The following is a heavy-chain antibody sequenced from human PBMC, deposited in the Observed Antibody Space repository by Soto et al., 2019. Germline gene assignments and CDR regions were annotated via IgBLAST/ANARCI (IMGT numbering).Heavy chain of an antibody. CDR3: ARVPLTYYYDSSGYFRHMDV. CDR2: IYYSGST. V-gene: IGHV4-31*03. J-gene: IGHJ6*02. Sequence: KPSETLSLTCTVSGGSISSGGYYWSWIRQHPGKGLEWIGYIYYSGSTYYNPSLKSRVTISVDTSKNQFSLKLSSVTAADTAVYYCARVPLTYYYDSSGYFRHMDVWGQGTTVTVSS. D-gene: IGHD3-22*01. CDR1: GGSISSGGYY.